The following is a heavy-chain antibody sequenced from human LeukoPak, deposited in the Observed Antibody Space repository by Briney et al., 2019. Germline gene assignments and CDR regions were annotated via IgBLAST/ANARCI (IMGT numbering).Heavy chain of an antibody. Sequence: GRSLRLSCAASGFTFSSYGMHWVRQAPGKGLEWVAVIWYDGSNKYYADSVKGRFTISRDNSKNTLYLQMNSLRAEDTAVYYCARPYYYDSSGYDWGFDYWGQGTLVTVSS. CDR1: GFTFSSYG. D-gene: IGHD3-22*01. CDR3: ARPYYYDSSGYDWGFDY. CDR2: IWYDGSNK. J-gene: IGHJ4*02. V-gene: IGHV3-33*01.